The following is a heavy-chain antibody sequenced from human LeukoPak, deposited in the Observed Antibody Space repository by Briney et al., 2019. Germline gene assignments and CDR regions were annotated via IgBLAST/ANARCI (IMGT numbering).Heavy chain of an antibody. CDR1: GASVSSYY. D-gene: IGHD6-13*01. Sequence: SETLSLTCTVSGASVSSYYWSWIRQPPGKGLEWIGYIFYSGSTLYNPTLQSRVTIPVDTSKNLFSLKLTSVTAADTAVYYCASGPYPAAGTDHQFDYWGQGTLVTVSS. V-gene: IGHV4-59*02. J-gene: IGHJ4*02. CDR2: IFYSGST. CDR3: ASGPYPAAGTDHQFDY.